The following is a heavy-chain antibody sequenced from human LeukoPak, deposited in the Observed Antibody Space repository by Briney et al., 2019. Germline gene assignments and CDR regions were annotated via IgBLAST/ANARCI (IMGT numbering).Heavy chain of an antibody. CDR2: ISADSATT. CDR3: ARKSASGNYPLDY. D-gene: IGHD3-10*01. J-gene: IGHJ4*02. CDR1: GFNFGSYS. Sequence: GGSLRLSCAASGFNFGSYSMTWVRQAPGKGLEWVSVISADSATTFYADSVKGRFTISRNNAKNTVFLQMSSLRAEDTALYYCARKSASGNYPLDYWGQGTLVTVSS. V-gene: IGHV3-23*01.